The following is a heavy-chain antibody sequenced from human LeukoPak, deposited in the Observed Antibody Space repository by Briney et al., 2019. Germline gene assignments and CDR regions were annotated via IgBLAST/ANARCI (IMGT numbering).Heavy chain of an antibody. V-gene: IGHV4-34*01. J-gene: IGHJ6*03. D-gene: IGHD3-3*01. CDR3: ARKGITIFGVVTYMDV. CDR1: GGSFSGDY. Sequence: PSETLSLTCAVYGGSFSGDYWSWIRQPPGKGLEWIGEINHSGSTNYNPSLKSRVTISVDTSKNQFSLKLSSVTAADTAVYYCARKGITIFGVVTYMDVWGKGTTVTVSS. CDR2: INHSGST.